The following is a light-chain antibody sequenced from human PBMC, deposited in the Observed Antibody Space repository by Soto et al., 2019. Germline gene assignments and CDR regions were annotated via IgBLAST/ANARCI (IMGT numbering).Light chain of an antibody. V-gene: IGLV2-14*01. CDR2: EVS. Sequence: QSVLTQPASVSGSPGQSITISCTGTSSDVGGYNYVSCYQQHPGKAPKLMIYEVSNRPSGVSNRFSGSKSGNTASLTISGLQAEDEADYYCSSYTSSSTEVFGTGTKVTVL. CDR1: SSDVGGYNY. CDR3: SSYTSSSTEV. J-gene: IGLJ1*01.